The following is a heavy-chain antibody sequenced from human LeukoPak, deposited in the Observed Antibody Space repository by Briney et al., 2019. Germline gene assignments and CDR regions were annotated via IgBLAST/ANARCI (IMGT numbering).Heavy chain of an antibody. V-gene: IGHV1-2*02. CDR2: FKSKNRGV. CDR3: ARDPVDGYSHFDY. D-gene: IGHD4-4*01. J-gene: IGHJ4*02. CDR1: GYTLTDHH. Sequence: ASVKVSCKASGYTLTDHHVIWVRPAPGQGPEWVAWFKSKNRGVAYAQEFQGRVTMTRDTSTNTAYMELSSLRFDDTAIYYCARDPVDGYSHFDYWGQGTLVTVSS.